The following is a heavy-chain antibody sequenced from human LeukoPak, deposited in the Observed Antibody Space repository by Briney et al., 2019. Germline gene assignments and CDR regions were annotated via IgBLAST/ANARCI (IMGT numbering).Heavy chain of an antibody. CDR1: GGSISSYY. CDR2: IYYSGST. V-gene: IGHV4-59*01. J-gene: IGHJ6*03. Sequence: SETLSLTCTVSGGSISSYYWSWIRQPPGKGLEWIGYIYYSGSTNYNPSLKSRVTISVDTSKNQFSLKLSSVTAADTAVYYCARGQREVADFYYMDVWGKGTTVTVSS. CDR3: ARGQREVADFYYMDV. D-gene: IGHD5-12*01.